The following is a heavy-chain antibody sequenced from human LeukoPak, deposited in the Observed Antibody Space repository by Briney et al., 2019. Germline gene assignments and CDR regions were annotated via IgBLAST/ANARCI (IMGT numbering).Heavy chain of an antibody. Sequence: GGSLRLSCVASDFTFDFYWMTWVRQAPGKGLEWLANILPDGSQKYYVDSVKGRFTISRDNPKDSLYLQINNLRAEDTAVYYCGRLAHNAWYAIDFWGQGTLVTVSS. CDR3: GRLAHNAWYAIDF. CDR2: ILPDGSQK. CDR1: DFTFDFYW. J-gene: IGHJ4*02. V-gene: IGHV3-7*01. D-gene: IGHD2-2*01.